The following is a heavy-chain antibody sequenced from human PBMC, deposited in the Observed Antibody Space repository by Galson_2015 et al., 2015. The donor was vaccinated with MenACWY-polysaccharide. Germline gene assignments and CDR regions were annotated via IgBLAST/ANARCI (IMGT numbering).Heavy chain of an antibody. V-gene: IGHV3-74*01. CDR1: GFTFSTYW. Sequence: SLRLSCAASGFTFSTYWMHWVRHVPGKGLVWVSRINADGSATGYADSVRGRFTISRDNAKNTLYLEMNSLRAEDTAVYYCTKAGAKYCSGSSCSFNWFDPWGQGTLVTVSS. CDR3: TKAGAKYCSGSSCSFNWFDP. J-gene: IGHJ5*02. CDR2: INADGSAT. D-gene: IGHD2-15*01.